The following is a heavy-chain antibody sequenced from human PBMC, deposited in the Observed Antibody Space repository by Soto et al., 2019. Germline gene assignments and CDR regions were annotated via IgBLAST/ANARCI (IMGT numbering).Heavy chain of an antibody. V-gene: IGHV3-30-3*01. D-gene: IGHD2-15*01. J-gene: IGHJ6*02. CDR1: GFTFSSYA. CDR3: ARESDMEGYYYGMDV. Sequence: GGSLRLSCAASGFTFSSYAMHWVRQAPGKGLEWVAVISYDGSNKYYADSVKGRFTISRDNSKNTLYLQMNSLRAEDTAVYYCARESDMEGYYYGMDVWGQGTTVTVSS. CDR2: ISYDGSNK.